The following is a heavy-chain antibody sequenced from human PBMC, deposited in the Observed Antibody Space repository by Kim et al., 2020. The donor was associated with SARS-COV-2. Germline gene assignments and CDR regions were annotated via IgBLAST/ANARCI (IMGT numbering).Heavy chain of an antibody. CDR1: GFTFSSYD. V-gene: IGHV3-13*04. J-gene: IGHJ6*02. CDR3: ARDRGYYSNYGELYYYYGMDV. Sequence: GGSLRLSCAASGFTFSSYDMHWVRQATGKGLEWVSAIGTAGDTYYPGSVKGRFTISRENAKNSLYLQMNSLRAGDTAVYYCARDRGYYSNYGELYYYYGMDVWGQGTTVTVSS. D-gene: IGHD4-4*01. CDR2: IGTAGDT.